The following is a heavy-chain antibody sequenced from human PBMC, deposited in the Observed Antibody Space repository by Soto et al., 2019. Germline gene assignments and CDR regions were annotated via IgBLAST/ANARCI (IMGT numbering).Heavy chain of an antibody. CDR2: IYYSGST. CDR1: GGSISSGDYY. Sequence: SETLSLTCTVSGGSISSGDYYWSWIRQPPGKGLEWIGYIYYSGSTYYNPSLKSRVTISVDTSKNQFSLKLSSVTAADTAVYYCARSRIAVAGTDYYYGMDVWGQGTTVTVSS. CDR3: ARSRIAVAGTDYYYGMDV. J-gene: IGHJ6*02. D-gene: IGHD6-19*01. V-gene: IGHV4-30-4*01.